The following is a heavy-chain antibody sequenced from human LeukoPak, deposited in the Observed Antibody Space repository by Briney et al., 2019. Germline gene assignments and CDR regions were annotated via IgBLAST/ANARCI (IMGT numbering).Heavy chain of an antibody. CDR1: GFTFNRYE. D-gene: IGHD2-2*01. CDR2: IIGGGGST. Sequence: PGGSLRLSCAASGFTFNRYEMNWVRQAPGKGLEWVSGIIGGGGSTYYADSVKGRFTISGDNSRNTLFLQMNSLRAEDTAVYYCAHGAMYQLDYWGQGTLVTVSS. J-gene: IGHJ4*02. CDR3: AHGAMYQLDY. V-gene: IGHV3-23*01.